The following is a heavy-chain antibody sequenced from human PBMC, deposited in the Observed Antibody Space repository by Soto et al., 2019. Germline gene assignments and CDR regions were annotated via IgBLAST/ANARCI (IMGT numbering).Heavy chain of an antibody. CDR2: IYWDDDK. Sequence: QITLKESGPMLVKPTQTLTLTCTFSGFSLSTSGVGVGWIRQPPGKALEWLALIYWDDDKRYSPSLKSRLTITKDTSKNQVVLTMTNMDPVDTATYYCARAGVDTVTGNWGQGTLVTVSS. V-gene: IGHV2-5*02. CDR3: ARAGVDTVTGN. J-gene: IGHJ4*02. D-gene: IGHD4-17*01. CDR1: GFSLSTSGVG.